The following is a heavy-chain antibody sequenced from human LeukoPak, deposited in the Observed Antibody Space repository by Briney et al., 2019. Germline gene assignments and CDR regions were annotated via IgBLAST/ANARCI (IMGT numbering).Heavy chain of an antibody. CDR3: ARHMSVSYDAFDL. V-gene: IGHV4-59*08. D-gene: IGHD3-10*01. Sequence: SETLSLTCSVSDGSTTGYYWSWIRQPPGKGLEWIAYVYYTGRTLYNPSLESRVTISVDTSMTQFSLTVTSVTAADTAVYYCARHMSVSYDAFDLWGRGTTVTVSS. J-gene: IGHJ3*01. CDR1: DGSTTGYY. CDR2: VYYTGRT.